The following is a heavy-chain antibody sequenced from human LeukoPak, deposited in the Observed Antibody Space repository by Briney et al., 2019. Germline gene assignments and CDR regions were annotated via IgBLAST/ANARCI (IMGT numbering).Heavy chain of an antibody. V-gene: IGHV4-61*01. Sequence: SSETLSLTCTVSGGSVSSGSYYWSWIRQPPGKGLEWIGYMYYSGSTSYNPSLKSRVTISVDTSKNQFSLKLSSVAAADTAVYYCARDLYYDSSCYYDALDIWGQGTMVTVSS. CDR2: MYYSGST. J-gene: IGHJ3*02. CDR1: GGSVSSGSYY. D-gene: IGHD3-22*01. CDR3: ARDLYYDSSCYYDALDI.